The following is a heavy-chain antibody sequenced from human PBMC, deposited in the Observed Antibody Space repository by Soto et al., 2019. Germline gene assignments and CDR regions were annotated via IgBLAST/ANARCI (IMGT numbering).Heavy chain of an antibody. J-gene: IGHJ6*02. V-gene: IGHV3-30-3*01. D-gene: IGHD3-10*01. CDR2: ISYDGSNK. Sequence: QVQLVESGGGVVQPGRSLRLSCAASGFTFSSYAMHWVRQAPGKGLEWVAVISYDGSNKYYADSVKGRFTISRDNSTSTLYRQMNSLRAGDRAVYYCAREIPYGSGSLEAYYYYGMDVWGQGTTVTVSS. CDR1: GFTFSSYA. CDR3: AREIPYGSGSLEAYYYYGMDV.